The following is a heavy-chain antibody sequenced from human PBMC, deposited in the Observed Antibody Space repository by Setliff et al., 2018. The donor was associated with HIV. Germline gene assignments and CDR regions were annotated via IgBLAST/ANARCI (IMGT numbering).Heavy chain of an antibody. Sequence: PSETLSLTCTVSGGSISSYYWSWIRQPPGKGLEWIGYIYYSGSTNYNPSPKRRVTISVDTSKNQFSLKLSSVTAADTAVYYCATSPYYYDRSGYPYYSYMDVWGQGTPVTVSS. CDR1: GGSISSYY. V-gene: IGHV4-59*01. CDR3: ATSPYYYDRSGYPYYSYMDV. D-gene: IGHD3-22*01. CDR2: IYYSGST. J-gene: IGHJ6*03.